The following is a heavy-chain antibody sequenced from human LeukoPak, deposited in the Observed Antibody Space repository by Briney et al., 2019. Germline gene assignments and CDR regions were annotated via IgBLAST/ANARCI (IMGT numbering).Heavy chain of an antibody. CDR2: IYHSGST. CDR1: GGSISSSNW. D-gene: IGHD6-13*01. CDR3: ARGYSSSWYYYYGMDV. V-gene: IGHV4-4*02. Sequence: SETLSLTCAVSGGSISSSNWWSWVRQPPGKGLEWIGEIYHSGSTNYNPSFKSRVTISVDTSKNQFSLKLSSVTAADTAVYYCARGYSSSWYYYYGMDVWGKGTTVTVSS. J-gene: IGHJ6*04.